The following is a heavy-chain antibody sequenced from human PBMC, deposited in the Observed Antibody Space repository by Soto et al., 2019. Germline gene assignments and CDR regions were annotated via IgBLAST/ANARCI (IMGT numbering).Heavy chain of an antibody. CDR2: IWYDGSNK. V-gene: IGHV3-33*01. CDR3: AREGGGYCSGGSCYFDWYFDL. D-gene: IGHD2-15*01. CDR1: GFTFSSYG. J-gene: IGHJ2*01. Sequence: GGSLRLSCAASGFTFSSYGMHWVRQAPGKGLGWVAVIWYDGSNKYYADSVKGRFTISRDNSKNTLYLQMNSLRAEDTAVYYCAREGGGYCSGGSCYFDWYFDLWGRGTLVTVSS.